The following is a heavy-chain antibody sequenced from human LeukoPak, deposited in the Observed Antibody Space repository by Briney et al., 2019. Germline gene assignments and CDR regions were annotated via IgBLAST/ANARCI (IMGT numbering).Heavy chain of an antibody. J-gene: IGHJ5*02. Sequence: SVKVSCKASGGTFSSYAISWVRQAPGQGLEWMGGIIPIFGTANYAQKFQGRVTITADESTSTAYMELSRLRSDDTAVYYCAGGGDYVPGGWFDPWGQGTLVTVSS. CDR3: AGGGDYVPGGWFDP. CDR1: GGTFSSYA. CDR2: IIPIFGTA. V-gene: IGHV1-69*13. D-gene: IGHD2-21*02.